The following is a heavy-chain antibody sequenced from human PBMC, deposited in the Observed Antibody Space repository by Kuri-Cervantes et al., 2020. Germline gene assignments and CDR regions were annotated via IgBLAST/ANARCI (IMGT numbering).Heavy chain of an antibody. CDR2: IWYDGSNK. V-gene: IGHV3-33*08. CDR1: GFTFSSYA. D-gene: IGHD1-26*01. CDR3: AREHIVGATTRYYFDY. J-gene: IGHJ4*02. Sequence: GGSLRLSCAASGFTFSSYAMSWVRQAPGKGLEWVAVIWYDGSNKYYADSVKGRFTISRDNSKNTLYLQMNSLRAEDTAVYYCAREHIVGATTRYYFDYWGQGTLVTVSS.